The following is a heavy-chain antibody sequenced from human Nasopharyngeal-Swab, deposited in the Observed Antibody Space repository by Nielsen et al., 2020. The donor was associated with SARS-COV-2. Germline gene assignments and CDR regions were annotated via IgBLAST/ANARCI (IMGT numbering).Heavy chain of an antibody. J-gene: IGHJ6*03. D-gene: IGHD2-2*01. CDR3: VEGMPQSGGMDV. CDR1: GFTFSSND. V-gene: IGHV3-13*01. Sequence: GESLKISCAASGFTFSSNDMHWVRLPRGKGLEWVSAIGAAGGTYYPDSVKGRFTISRENAKNSLYLQMNSLRAEDTAIYYCVEGMPQSGGMDVWGRGTTVSVSS. CDR2: IGAAGGT.